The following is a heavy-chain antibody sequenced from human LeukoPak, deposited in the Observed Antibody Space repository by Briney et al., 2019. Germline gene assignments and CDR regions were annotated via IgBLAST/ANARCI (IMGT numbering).Heavy chain of an antibody. CDR1: GFTFSNYW. J-gene: IGHJ4*02. CDR2: IKQDGSEK. V-gene: IGHV3-7*03. CDR3: AGDQYDTWSRRGNFDS. Sequence: GGSLRLSCAVSGFTFSNYWMTWVRQAPGKGLEWVANIKQDGSEKYYVDSVKGRFTISRDNTKNSLYLQMNSLRVEDTAVFYCAGDQYDTWSRRGNFDSWGQGTLVIVSS. D-gene: IGHD3-3*01.